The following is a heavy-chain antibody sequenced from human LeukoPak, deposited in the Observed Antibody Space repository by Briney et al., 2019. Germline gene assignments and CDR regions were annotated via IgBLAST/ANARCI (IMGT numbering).Heavy chain of an antibody. J-gene: IGHJ4*02. CDR2: INHSGST. Sequence: SETLSLTCAVYGGSFSGYYWSWISQPPGKGLEWIGEINHSGSTNYNPSPKTRVTISVDTSKNQFSRKLRSVTVSDTAVYYCARHMEIAMILVYWGQGTLVTVSS. CDR1: GGSFSGYY. V-gene: IGHV4-34*01. D-gene: IGHD3/OR15-3a*01. CDR3: ARHMEIAMILVY.